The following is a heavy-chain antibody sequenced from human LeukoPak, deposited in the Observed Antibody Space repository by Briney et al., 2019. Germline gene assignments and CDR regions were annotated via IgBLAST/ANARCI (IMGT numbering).Heavy chain of an antibody. CDR3: ARVFDGDYDYVWGSYRDDAFDI. V-gene: IGHV3-21*04. D-gene: IGHD3-16*02. J-gene: IGHJ3*02. CDR1: GFTFSSYT. CDR2: ISMSSSYI. Sequence: GGSLRLSCAASGFTFSSYTMTWVRQAPGKGLEWVSSISMSSSYINYADSVKGRFTISRDNSKNTLYLQMNSLRAEDTAVYYCARVFDGDYDYVWGSYRDDAFDIWGQGTMVTVSS.